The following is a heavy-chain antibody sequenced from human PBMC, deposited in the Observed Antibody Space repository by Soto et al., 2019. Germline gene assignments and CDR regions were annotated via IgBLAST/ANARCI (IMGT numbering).Heavy chain of an antibody. CDR1: GGSISSYD. Sequence: SETLSLTCTVSGGSISSYDWSWIRQPAGKELEWIGRIYTSGSTNYNRYLESRVVMSVDTSKNQFSLKLSSVTAADTAVYYCERDGMESSSSSPYYYGMDVWGQGTTVTV. D-gene: IGHD6-6*01. CDR3: ERDGMESSSSSPYYYGMDV. J-gene: IGHJ6*02. V-gene: IGHV4-4*07. CDR2: IYTSGST.